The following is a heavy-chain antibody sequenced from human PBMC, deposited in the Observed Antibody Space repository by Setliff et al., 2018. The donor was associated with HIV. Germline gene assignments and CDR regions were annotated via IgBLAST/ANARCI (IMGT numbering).Heavy chain of an antibody. CDR3: ARPRMFDSFDI. J-gene: IGHJ3*02. CDR2: IIPDNGAA. CDR1: GYMILGYK. D-gene: IGHD3-10*02. Sequence: ASVKVSCKAIGYMILGYKMSWVRQAPGQGLEWIGRIIPDNGAAEYAPKYQGRVRMTLDTSISTAYLEIPRLTSDDAAVYYCARPRMFDSFDIWGQGTMVTVSS. V-gene: IGHV1-2*06.